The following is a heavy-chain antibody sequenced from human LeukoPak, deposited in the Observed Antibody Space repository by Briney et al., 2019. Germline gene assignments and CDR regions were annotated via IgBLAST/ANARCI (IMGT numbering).Heavy chain of an antibody. Sequence: PSETLSLTCTVSGGSISSSSYYWGWIRQPPGKGLEWIGSIYYSGSTYYNPSLKSRLTISVDTSKNQFSLKLSSVTAADTAVYYCARSGYSRYFDYWGQGTLVTVSS. CDR3: ARSGYSRYFDY. CDR1: GGSISSSSYY. CDR2: IYYSGST. V-gene: IGHV4-39*01. J-gene: IGHJ4*02. D-gene: IGHD3-3*01.